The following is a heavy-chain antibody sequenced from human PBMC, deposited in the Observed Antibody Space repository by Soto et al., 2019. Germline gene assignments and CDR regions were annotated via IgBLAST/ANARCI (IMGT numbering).Heavy chain of an antibody. J-gene: IGHJ3*02. Sequence: QVQLVQSGAEVKKPGASVKVSCKASGYTFTGYYMHWVRQAPGQGLEWMGWINPNSGGTNYAQKFQGWGTMTRDTSISTAYMELSRLRSDDTAVYYCARGTCSGGSCYDAFDIWGQGTMVTVSS. CDR2: INPNSGGT. CDR1: GYTFTGYY. CDR3: ARGTCSGGSCYDAFDI. V-gene: IGHV1-2*04. D-gene: IGHD2-15*01.